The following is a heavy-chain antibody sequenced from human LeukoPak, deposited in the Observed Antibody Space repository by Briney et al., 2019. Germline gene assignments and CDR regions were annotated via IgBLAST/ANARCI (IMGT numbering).Heavy chain of an antibody. D-gene: IGHD2-21*02. CDR3: ASLMEGDSKGYYYYYGRDV. CDR2: VFYSGST. CDR1: GGSISDAAYY. Sequence: SQTLSLTCTVSGGSISDAAYYWSWIRQHPGEGLEWIGYVFYSGSTSYNPSLKSRVTISVDTSKNQFSLKVTSVTAADTAVYYCASLMEGDSKGYYYYYGRDVWGQGTTVTVSS. V-gene: IGHV4-31*03. J-gene: IGHJ6*02.